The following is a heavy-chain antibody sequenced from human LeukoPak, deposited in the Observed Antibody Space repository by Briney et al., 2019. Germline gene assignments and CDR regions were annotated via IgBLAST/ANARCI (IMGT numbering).Heavy chain of an antibody. V-gene: IGHV3-11*04. J-gene: IGHJ6*02. CDR3: AREGLYYGDLYYYGMDV. CDR1: GVTSCDDV. Sequence: GGSLRLSCAASGVTSCDDVMSSSGEAPGKGVGRGSDISSSGSKIYYVDSVKGRFTLSRDNAQNSLYMQMTSLRAEDTAVYYCAREGLYYGDLYYYGMDVWGQGTTVTVSS. D-gene: IGHD4-17*01. CDR2: ISSSGSKI.